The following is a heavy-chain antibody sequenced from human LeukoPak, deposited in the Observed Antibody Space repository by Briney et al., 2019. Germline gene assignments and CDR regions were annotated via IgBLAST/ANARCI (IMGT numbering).Heavy chain of an antibody. V-gene: IGHV4-59*01. Sequence: SETLSLTCTVSGVSITTYSWSWIRQPPGKGLEWIGYINYSGSNNYNPSLKSRVTMSIETSNNQFSLKLSSVTAADTAVYYCASQVAPGYNYLYWGQGTLVTVSS. J-gene: IGHJ4*02. D-gene: IGHD5-24*01. CDR3: ASQVAPGYNYLY. CDR1: GVSITTYS. CDR2: INYSGSN.